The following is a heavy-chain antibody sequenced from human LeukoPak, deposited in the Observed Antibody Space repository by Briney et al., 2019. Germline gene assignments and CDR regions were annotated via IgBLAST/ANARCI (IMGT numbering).Heavy chain of an antibody. CDR3: ARRAGAYSHPYDY. D-gene: IGHD4/OR15-4a*01. V-gene: IGHV3-30*02. Sequence: GGSLRLSCIPSGFTFRNYDMHWVRQAPGKGLEWVAFIRRDGSDRFHADSVKGRFTISRDNSKNTLYLQMNSLRAEDTAVYYCARRAGAYSHPYDYWGQGTLVTVSS. J-gene: IGHJ4*02. CDR1: GFTFRNYD. CDR2: IRRDGSDR.